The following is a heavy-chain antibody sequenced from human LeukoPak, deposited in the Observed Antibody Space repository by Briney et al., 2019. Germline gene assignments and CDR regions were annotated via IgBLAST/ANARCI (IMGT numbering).Heavy chain of an antibody. CDR3: ARDPYCSSGSCYFFYYYYMDV. CDR2: ISSSSSYT. Sequence: PGGSLRLSCAASGFTFSSYSMNWVRQAPGKGLEWVSSISSSSSYTYYADSVKGRFTISRDNAKNSLYLQMNSLRAEDTAVYYCARDPYCSSGSCYFFYYYYMDVWGKGTTGTVSS. V-gene: IGHV3-21*01. CDR1: GFTFSSYS. J-gene: IGHJ6*03. D-gene: IGHD2-15*01.